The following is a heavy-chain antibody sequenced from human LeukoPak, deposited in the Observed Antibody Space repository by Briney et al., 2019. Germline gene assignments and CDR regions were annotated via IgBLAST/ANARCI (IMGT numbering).Heavy chain of an antibody. CDR3: ARQYYDILTGYSPYFDY. CDR1: GGSISSSNW. CDR2: IYHSGST. D-gene: IGHD3-9*01. J-gene: IGHJ4*02. Sequence: PSETLSLTCAVSGGSISSSNWWSWVRQPPGKGLEWIGEIYHSGSTNYNPSLKGRVTISVDKSKNQFSLKLSSVTAADTAVYYCARQYYDILTGYSPYFDYWGQGTLVTVSS. V-gene: IGHV4-4*02.